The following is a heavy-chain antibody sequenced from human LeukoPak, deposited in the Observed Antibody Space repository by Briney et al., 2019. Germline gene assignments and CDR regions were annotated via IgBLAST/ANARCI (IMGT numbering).Heavy chain of an antibody. CDR3: ARGSTGAWDY. D-gene: IGHD7-27*01. V-gene: IGHV4-59*01. Sequence: PSETLSLTCTVSGDSISSYYWSWIRQTPGKGLEWIAYIYYSGSTDYNPSLKSRVTISVDTSKNQFSLKLSSVTAADTAVYYCARGSTGAWDYWGQGTLVTVSS. CDR1: GDSISSYY. J-gene: IGHJ4*02. CDR2: IYYSGST.